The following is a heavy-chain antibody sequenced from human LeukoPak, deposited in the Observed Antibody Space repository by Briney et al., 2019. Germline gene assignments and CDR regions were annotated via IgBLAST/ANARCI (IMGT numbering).Heavy chain of an antibody. Sequence: SETLSLTCTVSGGSISSYYWGWIRQPPGKGLEWIGYIYYSGSTNYNSSLKSRVTISVDTSKNQFFLKLSSVTAADTAVYYCATDRPGYCSSTSCLGYFDYWGQGTLVTVSS. D-gene: IGHD2-2*01. J-gene: IGHJ4*02. V-gene: IGHV4-59*08. CDR1: GGSISSYY. CDR2: IYYSGST. CDR3: ATDRPGYCSSTSCLGYFDY.